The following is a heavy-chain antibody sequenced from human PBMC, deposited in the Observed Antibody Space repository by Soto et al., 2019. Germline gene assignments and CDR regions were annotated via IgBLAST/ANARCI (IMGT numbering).Heavy chain of an antibody. CDR3: ASHFQYRVATITHPGPLAY. D-gene: IGHD5-12*01. CDR2: IKQDGSEK. V-gene: IGHV3-7*02. Sequence: GGSLRLSCAASGFTFSSYWMSWVRQAPGKGLEWVANIKQDGSEKYYVDSVKSRFTISRDNAKNSLYLQMNSLRAEDTAVYYCASHFQYRVATITHPGPLAYWGQGTLVTVSS. CDR1: GFTFSSYW. J-gene: IGHJ4*02.